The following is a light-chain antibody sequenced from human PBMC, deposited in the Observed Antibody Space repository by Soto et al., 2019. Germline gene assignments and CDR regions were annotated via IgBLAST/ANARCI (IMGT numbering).Light chain of an antibody. V-gene: IGKV3-20*01. Sequence: EIGLSKSPGTLSLSQGERATLSCRASQSVSSSYLAWYQQKPGQAPRLLIYGASSRATGIPDRFSGSGSGTDFTLTISRLEPEDFAVYYCHQYDSWTFGQGTKVDIK. CDR3: HQYDSWT. J-gene: IGKJ1*01. CDR1: QSVSSSY. CDR2: GAS.